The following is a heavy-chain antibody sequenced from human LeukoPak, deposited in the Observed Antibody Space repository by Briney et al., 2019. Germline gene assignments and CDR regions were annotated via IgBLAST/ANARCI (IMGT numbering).Heavy chain of an antibody. Sequence: SETLSLTCTVSGGSISSGGYYWSWIRQHPGKGLEWIGYIYPSGSTHYNPSLERRVTISVDRSKNQFSLKVTSVTAADTAVYYCARTPCSGGSCYPDYWGQGILVTVSS. CDR3: ARTPCSGGSCYPDY. J-gene: IGHJ4*02. V-gene: IGHV4-30-2*01. CDR1: GGSISSGGYY. CDR2: IYPSGST. D-gene: IGHD2-15*01.